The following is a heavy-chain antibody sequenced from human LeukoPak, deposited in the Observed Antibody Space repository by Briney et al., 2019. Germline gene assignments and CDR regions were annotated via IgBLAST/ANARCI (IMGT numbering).Heavy chain of an antibody. Sequence: GGSLRLSCAASGFTVSSNYMSWVRQAPGKGLEWVSVIYSGGSTYYADSVEGRFTISRDNSKNTLYLQMNSLRAEDTAVYYCARARGVLRYFDWSYWGQGTLVTVSS. D-gene: IGHD3-9*01. V-gene: IGHV3-66*02. CDR2: IYSGGST. J-gene: IGHJ4*02. CDR3: ARARGVLRYFDWSY. CDR1: GFTVSSNY.